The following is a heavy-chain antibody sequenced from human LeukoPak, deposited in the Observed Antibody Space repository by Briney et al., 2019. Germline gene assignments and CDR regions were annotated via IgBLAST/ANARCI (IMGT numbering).Heavy chain of an antibody. V-gene: IGHV4-61*01. Sequence: SETLSLTCTVPGGSVTSDSYYWSWIRQPPGKGLEWIGYIYSSGSANYNPSLKSRVIISGDTSKNQISLNLTSVTAADTAVYFCARHRDYYDTWGHGTLVTVSS. CDR3: ARHRDYYDT. CDR1: GGSVTSDSYY. D-gene: IGHD3-22*01. J-gene: IGHJ4*01. CDR2: IYSSGSA.